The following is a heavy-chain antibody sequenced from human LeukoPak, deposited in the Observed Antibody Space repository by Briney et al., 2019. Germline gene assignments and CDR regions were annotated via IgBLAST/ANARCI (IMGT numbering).Heavy chain of an antibody. CDR3: ARTDHIAVAGGGRVGY. CDR1: GGSISSSSSY. CDR2: IYYSGST. D-gene: IGHD6-19*01. J-gene: IGHJ4*02. Sequence: SETLSLTCTVSGGSISSSSSYWGWIRQPPGKGLEWIGSIYYSGSTYYNPSLKSRVTISVDTSKNQFSLKLSSVTAADTAVYYCARTDHIAVAGGGRVGYWGQGTLVSVSS. V-gene: IGHV4-39*07.